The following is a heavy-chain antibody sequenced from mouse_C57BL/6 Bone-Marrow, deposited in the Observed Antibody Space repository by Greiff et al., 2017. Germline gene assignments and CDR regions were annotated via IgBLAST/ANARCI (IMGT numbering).Heavy chain of an antibody. CDR3: AREGDYYGSTYYAMDY. CDR1: GYTFTSYW. Sequence: QVQLQQPGAELVKPGASVKMSCKASGYTFTSYWITWVKQRPGQGLEWIGDIYPGSGSTNYNEKFKSKATLTVGTSSSTAYMQLSSLTSEDSAVYDCAREGDYYGSTYYAMDYWGQGTSVTVSS. CDR2: IYPGSGST. V-gene: IGHV1-55*01. J-gene: IGHJ4*01. D-gene: IGHD1-1*01.